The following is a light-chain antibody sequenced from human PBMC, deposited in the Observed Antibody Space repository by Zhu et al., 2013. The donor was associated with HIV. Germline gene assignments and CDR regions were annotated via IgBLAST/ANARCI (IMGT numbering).Light chain of an antibody. J-gene: IGKJ1*01. CDR2: AAS. CDR1: QSISGW. Sequence: DIQMTQSPSTLSASVGDRVTITCRASQSISGWLAWYQQKPGKAPSLFIYAASTLETGVPSRFSGSGSGTEFTLTITSLQPEDFATYYCQHYYTYPPTFGQGTKVEIK. V-gene: IGKV1-5*01. CDR3: QHYYTYPPT.